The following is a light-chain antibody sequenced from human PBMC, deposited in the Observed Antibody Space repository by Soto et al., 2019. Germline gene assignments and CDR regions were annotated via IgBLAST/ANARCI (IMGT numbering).Light chain of an antibody. CDR1: QRISIW. Sequence: DIQMTQSPSTLSASVGDRVTITCRASQRISIWLAWYQQKPGKAPKLMIYKASSLESGVPSRFSGSGSGTEFTLTISSLQPDDFATYYCQQYNSYWTFGQGTTVEIK. J-gene: IGKJ1*01. CDR2: KAS. V-gene: IGKV1-5*03. CDR3: QQYNSYWT.